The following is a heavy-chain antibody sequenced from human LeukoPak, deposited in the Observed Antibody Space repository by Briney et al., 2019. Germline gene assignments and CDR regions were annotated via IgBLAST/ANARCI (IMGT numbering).Heavy chain of an antibody. D-gene: IGHD5-12*01. CDR2: IKQDGSEK. Sequence: GGSLRLSCAASGFTFSSYWMSWVRQAPGKGLEWVANIKQDGSEKYYVDSVKGRFTISRDNSKNTLYLQMNSLRAEDTAVYYCARDRADDYDVNLDYWGQGTLVTVSS. CDR3: ARDRADDYDVNLDY. CDR1: GFTFSSYW. J-gene: IGHJ4*02. V-gene: IGHV3-7*01.